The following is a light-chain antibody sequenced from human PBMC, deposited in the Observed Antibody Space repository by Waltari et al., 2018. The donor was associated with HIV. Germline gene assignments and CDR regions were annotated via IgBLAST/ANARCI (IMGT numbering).Light chain of an antibody. CDR2: DVY. Sequence: QSALTQPASASGSPGQSITISCPWTSSDLGAYDSVSWYQQHPGKVSKLLIYDVYMRPSRISNRFSGSKSGNTASLTISGLRDEDEADYYCASFTSGRLNVFGTGTKVTVL. CDR3: ASFTSGRLNV. V-gene: IGLV2-14*03. CDR1: SSDLGAYDS. J-gene: IGLJ1*01.